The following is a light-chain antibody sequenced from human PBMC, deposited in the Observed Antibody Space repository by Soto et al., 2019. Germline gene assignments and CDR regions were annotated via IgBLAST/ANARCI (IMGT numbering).Light chain of an antibody. J-gene: IGKJ4*01. V-gene: IGKV3-20*01. CDR3: QQYGRTPLT. Sequence: EIVLAQSPGTLSLSPGERVTLSCRASQSVSRNNLAWYQQKPGQAPRLPMYDASTRATGIPDRFSGSGSGADFTLTINRLEPEDFAVYFCQQYGRTPLTFGGGTKVDIK. CDR2: DAS. CDR1: QSVSRNN.